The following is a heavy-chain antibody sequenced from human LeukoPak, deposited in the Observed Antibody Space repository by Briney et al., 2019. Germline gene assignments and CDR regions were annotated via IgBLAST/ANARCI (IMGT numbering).Heavy chain of an antibody. CDR3: AREIEGAKDY. CDR1: GFTFSSYA. D-gene: IGHD1-26*01. V-gene: IGHV3-30*04. CDR2: ISYDGSNK. J-gene: IGHJ4*02. Sequence: GGSLRLSCAASGFTFSSYAMHWVRQAPGKGLEWVAVISYDGSNKYYADSVKGRFTISRDNSKNTLYLQMNSLRAEDTAVYYCAREIEGAKDYWGQGTLVTVSS.